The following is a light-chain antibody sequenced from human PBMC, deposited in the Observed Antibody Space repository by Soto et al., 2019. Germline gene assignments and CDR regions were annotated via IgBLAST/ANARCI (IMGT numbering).Light chain of an antibody. CDR2: KAS. J-gene: IGKJ4*01. CDR3: LQYNVYPLS. CDR1: QNINRW. Sequence: DIQMTQTPSTLSASVGDRVTITCRASQNINRWLAWYQQRPGKAPNLLIHKASTLEVGVSSRFSGSASGTEFTLTLSSLQPDEFAVYFCLQYNVYPLSFGGGTKVDIK. V-gene: IGKV1-5*03.